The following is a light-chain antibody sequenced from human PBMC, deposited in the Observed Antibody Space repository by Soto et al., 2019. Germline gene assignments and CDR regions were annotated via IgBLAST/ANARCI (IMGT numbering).Light chain of an antibody. V-gene: IGKV3-15*01. CDR2: GAS. CDR1: QSVSSN. CDR3: QHYNNWPPWT. Sequence: DIVMTQSPATLSVSPGERATISCRASQSVSSNLAWYQKKPGQAPRLLIYGASTRASGVPARFSGIGSGTEFTLTISSLQSEDFAVYYCQHYNNWPPWTFGQGTKV. J-gene: IGKJ1*01.